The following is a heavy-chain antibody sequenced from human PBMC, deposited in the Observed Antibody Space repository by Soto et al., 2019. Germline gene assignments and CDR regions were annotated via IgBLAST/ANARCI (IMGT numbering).Heavy chain of an antibody. J-gene: IGHJ4*02. D-gene: IGHD6-19*01. CDR1: GFTFSNYG. CDR3: ARTYVAGYFES. V-gene: IGHV3-33*01. Sequence: QVQLVESGGGVIQPGRSLRLSCAASGFTFSNYGMHWVLQAPGKGLEWVAVIWNDGSNKYYADSVKGRFTISRDNSQNTLYLQMNSLRAEDTAVYYCARTYVAGYFESWGQGTLVTVSS. CDR2: IWNDGSNK.